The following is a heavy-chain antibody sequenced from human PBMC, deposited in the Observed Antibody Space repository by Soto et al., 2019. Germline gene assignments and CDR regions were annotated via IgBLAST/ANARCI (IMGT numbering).Heavy chain of an antibody. D-gene: IGHD3-10*01. CDR3: VRDRYSSSGWFDP. V-gene: IGHV6-1*01. Sequence: SQTLSLTCAISGDSVSSNGAAWNWIRQSPSGGLEWLGRTYYRSRFFSDYAESVKSRIIINPDTSKNQFSLQLKSVTPEDTAVYYCVRDRYSSSGWFDPWGQGTPVTVSS. CDR2: TYYRSRFFS. CDR1: GDSVSSNGAA. J-gene: IGHJ5*02.